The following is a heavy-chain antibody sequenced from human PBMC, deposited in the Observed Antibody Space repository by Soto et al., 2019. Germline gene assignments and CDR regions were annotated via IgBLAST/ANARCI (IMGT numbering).Heavy chain of an antibody. Sequence: EVQLVESGGGLVKPGGSLRLSCAASGFTFSNAWMNWVRQAPGKGLEWVGRIKSKTDGGTTDYAAPVKGRFTISRDDSKNTLYLQMNSLKTEDTAVYYCTTDHIVVVTATINYSYYGMDVWGQGTTVTVSS. CDR1: GFTFSNAW. D-gene: IGHD2-21*02. CDR2: IKSKTDGGTT. V-gene: IGHV3-15*07. J-gene: IGHJ6*02. CDR3: TTDHIVVVTATINYSYYGMDV.